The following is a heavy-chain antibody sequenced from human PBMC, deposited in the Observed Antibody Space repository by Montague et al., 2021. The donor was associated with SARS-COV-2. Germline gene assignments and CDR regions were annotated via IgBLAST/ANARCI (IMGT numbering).Heavy chain of an antibody. CDR2: IYYSGST. Sequence: SETLSLTCTVSGGSISNYYWSWIRQPPGRGLEWIGYIYYSGSTHYSPSLKSRVTISLDTSKNQFSLKVTSVTAADTAVYYCARGSGYYNYGLDVWGPGTTVTVS. V-gene: IGHV4-59*01. CDR1: GGSISNYY. CDR3: ARGSGYYNYGLDV. J-gene: IGHJ6*02. D-gene: IGHD3-3*01.